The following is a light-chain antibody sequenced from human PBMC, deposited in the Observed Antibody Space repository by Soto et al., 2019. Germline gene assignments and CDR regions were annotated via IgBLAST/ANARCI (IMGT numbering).Light chain of an antibody. CDR1: PSISTY. J-gene: IGKJ2*01. CDR2: AAS. CDR3: QQSYSTPPT. V-gene: IGKV1-39*01. Sequence: DIQMTQSPSSLSASVGDRVTITCRAGPSISTYLNWYQLKPGKAPKLLIYAASSLQGGVPSRFSGSRSGTDFTLTISSLQPEDFATYYCQQSYSTPPTFGQGTKLEIK.